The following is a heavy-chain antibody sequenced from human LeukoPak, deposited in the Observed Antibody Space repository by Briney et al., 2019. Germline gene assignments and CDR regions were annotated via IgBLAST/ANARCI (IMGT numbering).Heavy chain of an antibody. CDR1: GGSISSYY. D-gene: IGHD3-22*01. V-gene: IGHV4-59*08. J-gene: IGHJ4*02. CDR2: IYYSGST. CDR3: ARHYYDSSDSYSFDY. Sequence: WEPLSPPLPFPGGSISSYYWSGTRQPPGKGLEWIGYIYYSGSTNYTPSLKSRVTISVDTSKNQFSLKLSSVTAADTAVYYCARHYYDSSDSYSFDYWGQGTLVTVSA.